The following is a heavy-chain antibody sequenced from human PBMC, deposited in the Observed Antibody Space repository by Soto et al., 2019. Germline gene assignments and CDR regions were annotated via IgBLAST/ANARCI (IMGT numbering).Heavy chain of an antibody. CDR3: ARPYSSNSNWFDP. D-gene: IGHD6-19*01. V-gene: IGHV3-33*01. CDR2: LRDDADDT. CDR1: GFTFSNYG. Sequence: EGSLRLSCAASGFTFSNYGMHWVRQAPGKGLEWVAVLRDDADDTYYADSVKGRFTISRDNSKNTLYLQMRSLRAEDTAVYYCARPYSSNSNWFDPWGQGTLVTVSS. J-gene: IGHJ5*02.